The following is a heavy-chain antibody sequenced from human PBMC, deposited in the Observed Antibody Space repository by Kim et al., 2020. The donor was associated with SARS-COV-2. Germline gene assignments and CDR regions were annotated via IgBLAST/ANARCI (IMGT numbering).Heavy chain of an antibody. CDR2: IWYDGSNK. CDR1: GFTFSSYG. Sequence: GGSLRLSCAASGFTFSSYGMHWVRQAPGKGLEWVAVIWYDGSNKYYADSVKGRFTISRDNSKNTLYLQMNSLRAEDTAVYYCARDRFPTTVVTGNWFDPWGQGTLVTVSS. V-gene: IGHV3-33*01. D-gene: IGHD4-17*01. CDR3: ARDRFPTTVVTGNWFDP. J-gene: IGHJ5*02.